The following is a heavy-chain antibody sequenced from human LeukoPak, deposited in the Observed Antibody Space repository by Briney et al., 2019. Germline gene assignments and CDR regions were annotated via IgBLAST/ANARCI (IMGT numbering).Heavy chain of an antibody. CDR3: AKDMITFGGPIRN. CDR2: IKQDGSEK. V-gene: IGHV3-7*03. Sequence: GGSLRLSCAASGFTFSSYWMSWVRQAPGKGLEWVANIKQDGSEKYYLDSVKGRFTISRDNAKNSLYLQMNSLRAEDTAVYYCAKDMITFGGPIRNWGQGTLVTISS. D-gene: IGHD3-16*01. J-gene: IGHJ4*02. CDR1: GFTFSSYW.